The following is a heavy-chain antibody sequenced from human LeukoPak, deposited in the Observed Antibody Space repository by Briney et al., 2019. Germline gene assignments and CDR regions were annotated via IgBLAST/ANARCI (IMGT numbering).Heavy chain of an antibody. CDR2: INPSGGST. Sequence: GASVKVSYEASGYTFTSYYMHWVRQAPGQGLEWMGIINPSGGSTSYAQKFQGRVTMTRDTSTSTVYMELSSLRSEDTAVYYCARGEADYDFWSGYTGFDYWGQGTLVTVSS. D-gene: IGHD3-3*01. CDR1: GYTFTSYY. CDR3: ARGEADYDFWSGYTGFDY. V-gene: IGHV1-46*01. J-gene: IGHJ4*02.